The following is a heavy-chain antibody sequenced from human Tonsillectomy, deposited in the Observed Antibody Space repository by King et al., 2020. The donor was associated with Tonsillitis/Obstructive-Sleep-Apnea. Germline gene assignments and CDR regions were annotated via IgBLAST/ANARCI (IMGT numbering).Heavy chain of an antibody. CDR3: GRGRGVSLAEAGYILDF. J-gene: IGHJ4*02. D-gene: IGHD6-13*01. CDR2: INPNSGGT. CDR1: GYTFSGYY. Sequence: QLVQSGAEVKKPGASVKVSCKTSGYTFSGYYMHWVRQAPGQGLEWMGWINPNSGGTKCAQKFQGRVTMTRATSISTAYMELNRLSSDDTAVYYCGRGRGVSLAEAGYILDFWGKGTLVTVSS. V-gene: IGHV1-2*02.